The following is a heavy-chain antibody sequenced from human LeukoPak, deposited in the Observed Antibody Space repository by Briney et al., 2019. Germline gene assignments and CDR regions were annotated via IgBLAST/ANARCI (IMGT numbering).Heavy chain of an antibody. D-gene: IGHD3-3*01. CDR2: IRSTGGGT. J-gene: IGHJ4*02. Sequence: PGGSLRLFCAASRFTFSEYAMSWVRQAPGKGLECVSSIRSTGGGTYYSDSVKGRFTISRDNSKNTVYLQMNSLRAEDTAVYYCSKGSVNLDYWGQGTLVTVSS. V-gene: IGHV3-23*01. CDR1: RFTFSEYA. CDR3: SKGSVNLDY.